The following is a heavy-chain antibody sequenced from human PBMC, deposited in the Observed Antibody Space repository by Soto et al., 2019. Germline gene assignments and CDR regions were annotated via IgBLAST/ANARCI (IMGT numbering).Heavy chain of an antibody. J-gene: IGHJ4*02. CDR2: IRGSGDRT. D-gene: IGHD6-19*01. CDR1: GFTFGNYA. CDR3: ARVEQWLYIAKY. Sequence: PVGSLRLPCEASGFTFGNYAMTWVRQAPGKGLEWVSTIRGSGDRTYYADAVKGRFTISRDNSKNTLYLQMNSLRGEDTAVYYCARVEQWLYIAKYWGQGTLVTVSS. V-gene: IGHV3-23*01.